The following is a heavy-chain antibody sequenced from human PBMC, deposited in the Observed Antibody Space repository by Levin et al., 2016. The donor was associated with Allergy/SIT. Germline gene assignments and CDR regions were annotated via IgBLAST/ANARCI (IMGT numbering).Heavy chain of an antibody. J-gene: IGHJ4*02. Sequence: VRQAPGKGLEWIGEIYHSGSTNYNPSLKSRVTISVDKSKNQFSLKLSSVTAADTAVYYCARSYGDYDPWVDYWGQGTLVTVSS. CDR2: IYHSGST. V-gene: IGHV4-4*02. D-gene: IGHD4-17*01. CDR3: ARSYGDYDPWVDY.